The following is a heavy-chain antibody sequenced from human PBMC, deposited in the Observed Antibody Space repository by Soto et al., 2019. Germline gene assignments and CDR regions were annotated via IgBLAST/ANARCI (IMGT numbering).Heavy chain of an antibody. CDR1: GGTFSSYT. V-gene: IGHV1-69*08. J-gene: IGHJ4*02. D-gene: IGHD5-18*01. CDR2: IIPILGIA. Sequence: QVQLVQSGAEVKKPGSSVKVSCKASGGTFSSYTISWVRQAPGQGLEWMGRIIPILGIANYAQKFQGRVTITADKSTSTAYMELSSLRSEDTAVYYCARDLPGYSYGSCFDYWGQGTLVTVSS. CDR3: ARDLPGYSYGSCFDY.